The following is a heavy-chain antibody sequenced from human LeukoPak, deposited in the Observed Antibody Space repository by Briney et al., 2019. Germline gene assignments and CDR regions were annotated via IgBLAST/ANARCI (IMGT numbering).Heavy chain of an antibody. Sequence: SETLSLTCAVNGGSFSGYYWGWIRQPPGKGLEWIGEINHSGSTNYNPSLKSRVTISVDTSKDQFSLKLSSVTAADTAVYFCARGTSALSYFDYWGQGALVTVSS. CDR3: ARGTSALSYFDY. D-gene: IGHD2-2*01. CDR1: GGSFSGYY. CDR2: INHSGST. V-gene: IGHV4-34*01. J-gene: IGHJ4*02.